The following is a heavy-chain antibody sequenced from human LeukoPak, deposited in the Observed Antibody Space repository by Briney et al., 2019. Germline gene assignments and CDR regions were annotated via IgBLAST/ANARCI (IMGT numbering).Heavy chain of an antibody. CDR1: GGSISSGSYF. Sequence: SQTLSLTCTVSGGSISSGSYFWSWIRQPAGKGLEWIGRIYTSGSTNYNPSLKSRVTISVDTSKNQFSLKLSSVTAADTAVYYCASPSCGGDCYSLPFDYWGQGTLVTVSS. J-gene: IGHJ4*02. CDR3: ASPSCGGDCYSLPFDY. V-gene: IGHV4-61*02. CDR2: IYTSGST. D-gene: IGHD2-21*02.